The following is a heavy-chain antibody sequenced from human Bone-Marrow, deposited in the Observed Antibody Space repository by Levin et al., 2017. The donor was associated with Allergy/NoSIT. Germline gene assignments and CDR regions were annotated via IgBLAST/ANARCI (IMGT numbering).Heavy chain of an antibody. Sequence: SQTLSLPCTVSGASMNNSYWSWIRPPPGKGLEWIGYTYYNGNTNYHPSLKSRVTISVDTSKNQFSLNLKSVTAADTALYYCARDKSGTYFSFEDWGQGTLVTVSS. J-gene: IGHJ4*01. CDR1: GASMNNSY. V-gene: IGHV4-59*01. CDR3: ARDKSGTYFSFED. CDR2: TYYNGNT. D-gene: IGHD1-26*01.